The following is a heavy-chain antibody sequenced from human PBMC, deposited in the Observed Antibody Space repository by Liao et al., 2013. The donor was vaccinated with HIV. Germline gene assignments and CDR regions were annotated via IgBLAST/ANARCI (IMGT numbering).Heavy chain of an antibody. V-gene: IGHV4-34*02. J-gene: IGHJ3*01. D-gene: IGHD3-9*01. Sequence: QVQLQQWGAGLLKPSETLSLTCAVYGGSFSGYYWSWVRQPTGKGLEWIGEINQSGSTNYNPSLKSRVTISVDTSKNQFSLKLSSVTAADTAVYYCARGSRYFDWILSGPRLITDAFSFWGQGTMVTVSS. CDR1: GGSFSGYY. CDR2: INQSGST. CDR3: ARGSRYFDWILSGPRLITDAFSF.